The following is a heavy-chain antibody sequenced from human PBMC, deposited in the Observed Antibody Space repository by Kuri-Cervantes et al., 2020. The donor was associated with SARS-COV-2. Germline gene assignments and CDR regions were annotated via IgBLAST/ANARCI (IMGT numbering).Heavy chain of an antibody. CDR1: GFTFSDCG. CDR2: ISYDGSNK. Sequence: GESLKISCATSGFTFSDCGMHWVRQAPGKGLEWVAVISYDGSNKYYADSVKGRFTISRDNSKNTLYLQMNSLRAEDTAVYYCARDSDYDSSGLHDYWGQGTLVTVSS. J-gene: IGHJ4*02. D-gene: IGHD3-22*01. CDR3: ARDSDYDSSGLHDY. V-gene: IGHV3-30*03.